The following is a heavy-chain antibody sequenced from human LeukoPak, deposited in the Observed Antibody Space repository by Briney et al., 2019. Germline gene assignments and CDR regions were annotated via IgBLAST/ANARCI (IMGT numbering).Heavy chain of an antibody. Sequence: SETLSLTCAVYGGSFSGYYWSWIRQPPGKGLEWIGEINHSGSTNYNPSLKSRVTISVDTSKNQFSLKLSSVTAADTAVYYCARGLDYYDSSGYYDYWGQGTLVTVSS. D-gene: IGHD3-22*01. J-gene: IGHJ4*02. CDR3: ARGLDYYDSSGYYDY. V-gene: IGHV4-34*01. CDR2: INHSGST. CDR1: GGSFSGYY.